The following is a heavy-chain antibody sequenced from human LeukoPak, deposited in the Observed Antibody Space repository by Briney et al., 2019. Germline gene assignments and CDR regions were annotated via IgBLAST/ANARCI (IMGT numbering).Heavy chain of an antibody. CDR1: GYTFTGYY. J-gene: IGHJ5*02. CDR3: ATIGIVGATRNWFDP. CDR2: IIPIFGTA. D-gene: IGHD1-26*01. Sequence: SVKVSCKASGYTFTGYYMHWVRQAPGQGLEWMGGIIPIFGTANYAQKFQGRVTITADESTSTAYMELSSLRSEDTAVYYCATIGIVGATRNWFDPWGQGTLVTVSS. V-gene: IGHV1-69*13.